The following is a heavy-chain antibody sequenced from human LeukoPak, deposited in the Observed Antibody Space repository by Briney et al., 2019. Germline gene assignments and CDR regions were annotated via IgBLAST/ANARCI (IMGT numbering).Heavy chain of an antibody. Sequence: SETLSLTCTVSGGSISSGSYYWSWIRQPAGKGLEWIGRIYTSGSTNYNPSLKSRVTISVDTSKNQFSLKLSSVTAADTAVYYCAAGFGVENGDAFDIWGQGTMVTVSS. CDR1: GGSISSGSYY. CDR3: AAGFGVENGDAFDI. D-gene: IGHD3-3*01. V-gene: IGHV4-61*02. CDR2: IYTSGST. J-gene: IGHJ3*02.